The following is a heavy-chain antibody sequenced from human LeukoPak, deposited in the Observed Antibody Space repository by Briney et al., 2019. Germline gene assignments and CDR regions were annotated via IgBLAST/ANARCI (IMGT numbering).Heavy chain of an antibody. V-gene: IGHV4-4*07. D-gene: IGHD3-22*01. CDR1: GGSISNYY. CDR2: IYISGRT. Sequence: SETLSLTCTVSGGSISNYYWTWIRQPAGRGLEWIGRIYISGRTSYNPSLKSRVTMSVDTSKSQFSLRLTSVTAADTAVYYCARGDYYDSNNYSPHAFGIWGQGTMVTVSS. J-gene: IGHJ3*02. CDR3: ARGDYYDSNNYSPHAFGI.